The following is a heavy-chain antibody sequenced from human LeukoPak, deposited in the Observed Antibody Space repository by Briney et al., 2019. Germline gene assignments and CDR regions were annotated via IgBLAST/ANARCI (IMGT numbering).Heavy chain of an antibody. CDR3: ARAQYYDSSGYYYEDYFQH. J-gene: IGHJ1*01. Sequence: GGSLRLSCAASGFTFSSYSMNWVRQAPGKGLEWISYISSSTSTIYYADSVKGRFTISRDNAKNSLYLQMNSLRDEDAAVYYCARAQYYDSSGYYYEDYFQHWGQGTLVTVSS. CDR1: GFTFSSYS. V-gene: IGHV3-48*02. CDR2: ISSSTSTI. D-gene: IGHD3-22*01.